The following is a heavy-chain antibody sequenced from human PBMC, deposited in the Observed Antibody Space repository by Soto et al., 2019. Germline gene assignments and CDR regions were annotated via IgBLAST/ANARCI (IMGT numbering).Heavy chain of an antibody. J-gene: IGHJ3*01. CDR3: ARDQLYYNDISGRPLNAFDV. D-gene: IGHD3-22*01. CDR1: GFTFSTYS. CDR2: ISSSSSTI. V-gene: IGHV3-48*01. Sequence: LRLSCAASGFTFSTYSMNWVRQAPGKGLEWVSYISSSSSTIFYTDSVKGQFTISRDNAKNSLYLQMNSLRAEDTAVYYCARDQLYYNDISGRPLNAFDVWGQGTMVTVSS.